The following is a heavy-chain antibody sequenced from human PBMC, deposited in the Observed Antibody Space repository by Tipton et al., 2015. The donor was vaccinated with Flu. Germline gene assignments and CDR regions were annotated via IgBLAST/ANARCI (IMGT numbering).Heavy chain of an antibody. CDR1: GFTFNKAW. CDR3: TTSLYCNSSSCYRFFQH. Sequence: SGFTFNKAWMTWVRQAPGKGLEWVGRIKSNGNGGTTDYAAPVKGRFTISRDDSKNTLYLQMNSLKTEDTAFYYCTTSLYCNSSSCYRFFQHWGQGTLVTVSS. D-gene: IGHD2-2*01. J-gene: IGHJ1*01. V-gene: IGHV3-15*01. CDR2: IKSNGNGGTT.